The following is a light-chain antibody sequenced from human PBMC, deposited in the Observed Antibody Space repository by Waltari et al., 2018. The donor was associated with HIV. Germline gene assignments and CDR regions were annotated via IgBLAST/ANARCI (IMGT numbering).Light chain of an antibody. CDR1: SSDVGAYNH. J-gene: IGLJ2*01. V-gene: IGLV2-14*01. CDR3: SSYTTRSTLV. CDR2: EVN. Sequence: QSALTQPASVSGSPGQSIPISCTGTSSDVGAYNHISWFQQHPGKVPKFLIFEVNNRPPGVSNRFAGTKSGNTASLTIYGLQAEDEAEYYCSSYTTRSTLVFGGGTKLTVL.